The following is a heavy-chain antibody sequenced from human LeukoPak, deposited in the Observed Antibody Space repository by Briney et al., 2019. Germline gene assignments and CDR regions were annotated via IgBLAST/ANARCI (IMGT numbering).Heavy chain of an antibody. CDR3: ARFRGYYYVSGSYYNPHYYYYYGMDV. D-gene: IGHD3-10*01. J-gene: IGHJ6*02. Sequence: GESLKISCKGSGYSFTSYWIGWLRQMPRKGLEWMGIIYTGDSDTRYSPSFQGQVTISADESISTPYLQWSSLKASVTAVYYCARFRGYYYVSGSYYNPHYYYYYGMDVWGQGTTVTVSS. CDR2: IYTGDSDT. CDR1: GYSFTSYW. V-gene: IGHV5-51*01.